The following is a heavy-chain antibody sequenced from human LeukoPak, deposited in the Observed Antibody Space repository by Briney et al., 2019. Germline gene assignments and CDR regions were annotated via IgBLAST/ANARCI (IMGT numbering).Heavy chain of an antibody. V-gene: IGHV4-59*01. CDR2: IYYSGST. CDR1: GGSTSSYY. D-gene: IGHD3-10*01. Sequence: PSETLSLTCTVSGGSTSSYYWSWIRQPPGKGLEWIGYIYYSGSTNYNPSLKSRVTISVDTSKNQFSLKLSSVTAADTAVYYCARSGAHDAFDIWGQGTMVTVSS. CDR3: ARSGAHDAFDI. J-gene: IGHJ3*02.